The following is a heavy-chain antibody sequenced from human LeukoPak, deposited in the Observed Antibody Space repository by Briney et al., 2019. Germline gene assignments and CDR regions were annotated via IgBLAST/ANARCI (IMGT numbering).Heavy chain of an antibody. CDR2: TNRGGST. D-gene: IGHD4-17*01. V-gene: IGHV4-34*01. CDR1: GGSFSVYY. Sequence: SETLSLTCAVYGGSFSVYYWSWIRQPPGKGLEWIGETNRGGSTNYSPSLKSRVTISLDTSKNQVSLKLSSVTAADTAMYYCGLSTTKATTRTIDYWGREPWSPSPQ. J-gene: IGHJ4*02. CDR3: GLSTTKATTRTIDY.